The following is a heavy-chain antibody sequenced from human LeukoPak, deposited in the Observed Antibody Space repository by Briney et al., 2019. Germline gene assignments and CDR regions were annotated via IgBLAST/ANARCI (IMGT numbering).Heavy chain of an antibody. CDR1: GYTFTTYW. V-gene: IGHV5-51*01. Sequence: GESLKISCQGFGYTFTTYWIGWVRQMPGKGLEWMGIIYPGDSDTRYSPSFQGQVTISADKSIRTAYLQWSSLKASDTAMYYCASRDGYNSDWRADCWGQGTLVTVSS. CDR3: ASRDGYNSDWRADC. CDR2: IYPGDSDT. D-gene: IGHD5-24*01. J-gene: IGHJ4*02.